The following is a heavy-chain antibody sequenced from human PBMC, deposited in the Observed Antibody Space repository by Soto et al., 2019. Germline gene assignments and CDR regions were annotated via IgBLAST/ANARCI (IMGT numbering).Heavy chain of an antibody. Sequence: QVQLAESGGGVVQPGRSLRLSCTTSGFVFNDYDIHWFRQAPGKGLAWLASISYDGSNRYYADSVKGRFTISRDNSKNTLSLQINSLGADDTAVYYCSRGIKGGLDAWGPGTLVTVSS. CDR1: GFVFNDYD. CDR2: ISYDGSNR. V-gene: IGHV3-30*03. CDR3: SRGIKGGLDA. D-gene: IGHD2-21*01. J-gene: IGHJ5*02.